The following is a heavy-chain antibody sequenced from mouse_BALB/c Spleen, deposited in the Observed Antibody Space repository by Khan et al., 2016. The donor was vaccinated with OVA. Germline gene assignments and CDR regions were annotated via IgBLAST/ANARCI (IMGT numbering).Heavy chain of an antibody. D-gene: IGHD2-1*01. V-gene: IGHV1-54*01. CDR1: GYAFTHYL. J-gene: IGHJ2*01. CDR2: INPGSGST. CDR3: ARDDYGNFLYFDY. Sequence: VQLQQSGGEVIRPGTSVKVSCKASGYAFTHYLIEWVKQRPGQGLEWIGVINPGSGSTNYNEKFKGKAILTADKSSSTAYMQLSSLTSDDSAVYVFARDDYGNFLYFDYWGQGTTLTVSS.